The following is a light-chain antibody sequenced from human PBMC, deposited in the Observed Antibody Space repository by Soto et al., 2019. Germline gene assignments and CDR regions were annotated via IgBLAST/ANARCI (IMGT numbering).Light chain of an antibody. J-gene: IGKJ1*01. V-gene: IGKV3D-15*01. CDR3: QQYNNWPRT. Sequence: TQSPGTLSLSPGERATLSCRASQSVSSTYLAWCQQKPGQAPRLLIYGASTRATGIPDKFSGSGSGTEFTLTISSLQSEDFAVYYCQQYNNWPRTFGQGTKVDIK. CDR1: QSVSSTY. CDR2: GAS.